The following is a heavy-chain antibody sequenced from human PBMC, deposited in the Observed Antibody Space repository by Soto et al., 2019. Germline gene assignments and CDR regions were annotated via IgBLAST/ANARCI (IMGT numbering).Heavy chain of an antibody. J-gene: IGHJ6*03. D-gene: IGHD3-10*01. Sequence: GGSLRLSCAASGFTFSGSAMHWVRQASGKGLEWVGRIRSKANSYATAYAASGKGRFTISRDDSKNTAYLQMNSLKTEDTAVYYCTSPDYYDGMDEYYYMDVWGKGTTVTVSS. V-gene: IGHV3-73*01. CDR1: GFTFSGSA. CDR2: IRSKANSYAT. CDR3: TSPDYYDGMDEYYYMDV.